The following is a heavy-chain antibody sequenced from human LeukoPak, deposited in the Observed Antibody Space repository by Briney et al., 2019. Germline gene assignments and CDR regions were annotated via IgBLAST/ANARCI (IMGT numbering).Heavy chain of an antibody. D-gene: IGHD2-2*01. J-gene: IGHJ4*01. V-gene: IGHV3-30-3*01. CDR1: GFTFSDYY. Sequence: GGSLRLSCAASGFTFSDYYVDWVRQAPGKGLEWVAVISYDGSNKYYADSVKGRFTISRDNAKNSLYLQMNSLRAEDTAMYYCARDTRGESDYWGHGTLVTVSS. CDR2: ISYDGSNK. CDR3: ARDTRGESDY.